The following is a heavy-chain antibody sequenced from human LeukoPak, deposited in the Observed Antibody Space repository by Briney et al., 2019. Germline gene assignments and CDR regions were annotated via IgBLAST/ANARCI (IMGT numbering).Heavy chain of an antibody. J-gene: IGHJ4*02. CDR1: GFTFNSYS. CDR2: ISGSGDST. D-gene: IGHD1-26*01. V-gene: IGHV3-23*01. CDR3: AKDDPTGRYL. Sequence: GGSLRLSCAASGFTFNSYSMSWVRQAPGEGLEWVSGISGSGDSTFYADSVKGRFTISRDNSKNTVYLQMNSLRVEDAAVYYCAKDDPTGRYLWGQGTLVTVSS.